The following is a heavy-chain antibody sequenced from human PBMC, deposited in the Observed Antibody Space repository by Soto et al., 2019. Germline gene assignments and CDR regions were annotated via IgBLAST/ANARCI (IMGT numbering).Heavy chain of an antibody. CDR3: AAATHYYDGRGRCNYYYYDGMDV. CDR1: GLTFTSSA. V-gene: IGHV1-58*01. CDR2: IVVGSGNT. Sequence: QMQLVQSGPEVKKPGTSVKVSCKASGLTFTSSAVQWVRQARGQRLEGIGWIVVGSGNTNYAQKCQERVLITRVVSTSTAYMELSSLSSEYTAVYSCAAATHYYDGRGRCNYYYYDGMDVWGQGTTVTVFS. D-gene: IGHD3-22*01. J-gene: IGHJ6*02.